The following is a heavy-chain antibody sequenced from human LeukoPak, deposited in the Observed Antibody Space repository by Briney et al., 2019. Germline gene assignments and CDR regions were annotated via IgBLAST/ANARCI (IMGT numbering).Heavy chain of an antibody. V-gene: IGHV3-30*04. CDR1: GFTFSTYT. CDR2: MSYDGSSI. D-gene: IGHD3-22*01. CDR3: AKGSGYYQGYFDY. Sequence: GGSLRLSCAASGFTFSTYTMHWVRQAPGKGLEWVALMSYDGSSIYYADSLKGRFTISRDNSKNILYLQMNSLRAEDTAVYYCAKGSGYYQGYFDYWGQGTLVTVSS. J-gene: IGHJ4*02.